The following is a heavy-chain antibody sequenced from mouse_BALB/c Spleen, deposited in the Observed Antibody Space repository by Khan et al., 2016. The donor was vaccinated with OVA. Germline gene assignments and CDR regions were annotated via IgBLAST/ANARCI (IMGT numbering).Heavy chain of an antibody. CDR2: ISSDGDYT. V-gene: IGHV5-6*01. J-gene: IGHJ3*01. CDR3: ARYLCGSFAY. Sequence: EVQLQESGGDLVKPGGSLKLSCAASGFTFSSYSMSWVRQTPDKRLEWVATISSDGDYTYYPDSVKGRFTISRDNAKNTLYLQMSSLKSEDTAMYYCARYLCGSFAYWGQGTIVTVSA. CDR1: GFTFSSYS.